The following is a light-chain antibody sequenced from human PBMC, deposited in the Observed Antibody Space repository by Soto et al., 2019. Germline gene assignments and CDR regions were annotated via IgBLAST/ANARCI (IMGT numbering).Light chain of an antibody. Sequence: QSALTQPRSVSGSPGQSITISCTGTSSDVGGYNYVSWYRQHPGKAPKLMIYDVSKWLSGVPDRFSGSKSGNTASLTISGLQAEDEADYYCCSYAGSYTHYVFGTGTKLTVL. J-gene: IGLJ1*01. CDR1: SSDVGGYNY. CDR3: CSYAGSYTHYV. V-gene: IGLV2-11*01. CDR2: DVS.